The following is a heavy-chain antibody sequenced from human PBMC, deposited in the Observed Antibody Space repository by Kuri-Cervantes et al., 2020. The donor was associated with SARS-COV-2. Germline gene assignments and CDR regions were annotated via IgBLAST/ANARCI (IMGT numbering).Heavy chain of an antibody. CDR2: IYHSGST. V-gene: IGHV4-38-2*01. Sequence: SETLSLTCAVSGYSISSGYYWGWIRQPPGKGLEWIGSIYHSGSTYYNPFLKSRVTISVDTSKNQFSLKLSSVTAADTAVYYCARGFTPPYYYYYYYMDVWGKGTTVTVSS. CDR3: ARGFTPPYYYYYYYMDV. J-gene: IGHJ6*03. CDR1: GYSISSGYY.